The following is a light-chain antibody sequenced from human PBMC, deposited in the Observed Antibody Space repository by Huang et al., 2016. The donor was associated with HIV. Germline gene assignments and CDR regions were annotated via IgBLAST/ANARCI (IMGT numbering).Light chain of an antibody. J-gene: IGKJ1*01. CDR1: AGVSNN. CDR2: GSS. Sequence: IVMTQSPVTLSVSPGERATLSCRASAGVSNNVAWYQQRPGQTTRLLSHGSSTRHTAVPAKFSGRGSGTEFTLTITNLQPEDSAVYYCQHYNNWPPWTFGPGTQVEI. V-gene: IGKV3D-15*01. CDR3: QHYNNWPPWT.